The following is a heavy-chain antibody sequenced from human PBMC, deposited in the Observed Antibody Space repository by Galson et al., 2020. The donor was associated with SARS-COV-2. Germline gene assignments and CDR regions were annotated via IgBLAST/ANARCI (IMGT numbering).Heavy chain of an antibody. D-gene: IGHD6-19*01. J-gene: IGHJ4*02. V-gene: IGHV2-70*11. Sequence: ESGPTLVKPTQTLTLTCTFSGFSLTTSRMCVNWIRQPPGKALEWLARIDWDGDKYYSTSLKTRLTISKDTSKNQVVLTMTDMDPVDTATYYCARIDSSGCRGNYWGQGTPVTVSS. CDR2: IDWDGDK. CDR3: ARIDSSGCRGNY. CDR1: GFSLTTSRMC.